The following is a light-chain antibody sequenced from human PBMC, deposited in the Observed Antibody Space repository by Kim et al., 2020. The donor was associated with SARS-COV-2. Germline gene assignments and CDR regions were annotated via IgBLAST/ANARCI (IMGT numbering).Light chain of an antibody. Sequence: SYELTQPPSVSVSPGQTASITCSGDKLGDKYACWYQQKPGQSPVMVIYQDSKRPSGIPERFSGSNSGNTATLTISGTQAMDYADYYCQAWYSSTAVVFGG. CDR1: KLGDKY. CDR2: QDS. CDR3: QAWYSSTAVV. V-gene: IGLV3-1*01. J-gene: IGLJ2*01.